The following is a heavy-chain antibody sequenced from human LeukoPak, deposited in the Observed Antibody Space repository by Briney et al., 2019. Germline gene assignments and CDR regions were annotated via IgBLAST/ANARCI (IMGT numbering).Heavy chain of an antibody. CDR2: ISQSGST. CDR1: GGPFSGYF. CDR3: AIQDYYDSSGHNWFDP. Sequence: SETLSLTCAVYGGPFSGYFWSWIRQPPGKGLEWIGEISQSGSTNYNPSLKSRVTISVDTSKMQFSLKLSSVTAADTAVYYCAIQDYYDSSGHNWFDPWGQGTMVTVSS. J-gene: IGHJ5*02. V-gene: IGHV4-34*01. D-gene: IGHD3-22*01.